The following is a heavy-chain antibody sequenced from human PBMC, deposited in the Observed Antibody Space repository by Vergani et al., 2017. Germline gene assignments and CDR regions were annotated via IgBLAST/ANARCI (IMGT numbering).Heavy chain of an antibody. V-gene: IGHV4-4*03. CDR3: ARLGDGYYYHGFDI. Sequence: QVQLQESGPGLVKPPGTLSLTCAVSGVSISSNNCWTWVRQPPGKGLEWIGEICHTEDTKYSPSLKSRVTVSADKSISTAYLQWYSLQASDTAMYYCARLGDGYYYHGFDIWGQGTAVTVSS. J-gene: IGHJ3*02. CDR2: ICHTEDT. CDR1: GVSISSNNC. D-gene: IGHD3-3*01.